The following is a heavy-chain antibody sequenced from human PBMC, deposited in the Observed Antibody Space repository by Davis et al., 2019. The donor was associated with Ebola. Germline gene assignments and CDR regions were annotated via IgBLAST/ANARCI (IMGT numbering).Heavy chain of an antibody. CDR1: GGSFSDHY. CDR2: INHSGST. Sequence: PSETLSLTCAVYGGSFSDHYWSWIRQPPGKGLEWIGEINHSGSTNYNPSLKSRVTISVQTSSNQFSLQLNSVTPGDTAVYYCARFGDGNNWAFDIWGQGTMVTVSS. D-gene: IGHD5-24*01. V-gene: IGHV4-34*01. CDR3: ARFGDGNNWAFDI. J-gene: IGHJ3*02.